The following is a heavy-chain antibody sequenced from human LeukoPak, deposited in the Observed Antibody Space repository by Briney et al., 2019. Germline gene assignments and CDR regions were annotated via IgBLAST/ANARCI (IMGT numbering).Heavy chain of an antibody. CDR3: ARTGGTGPSGTYVY. D-gene: IGHD3-10*01. Sequence: PGGSLRLSCAASGFTFSSYWMHWVRQAPGKGLVWVSRISSDGSSTNNAESVKGRFSTSRDNAKNTLYLQMNSLRAEDTAVYYCARTGGTGPSGTYVYWGQGTLVTVSP. V-gene: IGHV3-74*01. CDR2: ISSDGSST. CDR1: GFTFSSYW. J-gene: IGHJ4*02.